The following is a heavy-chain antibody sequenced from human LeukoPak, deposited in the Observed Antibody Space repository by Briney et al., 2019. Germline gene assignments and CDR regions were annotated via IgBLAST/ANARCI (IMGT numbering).Heavy chain of an antibody. Sequence: WRSLRLSWAASGFTFGSYGMHRVPPAPGKGMGGVAVIWYDGSNKYYADSVKGRSTISRDNSKNTLYLQMNSLRAEDTAVYYCARGATNSSSWEIDYWGQGTLVTVSS. CDR1: GFTFGSYG. J-gene: IGHJ4*02. D-gene: IGHD6-13*01. CDR3: ARGATNSSSWEIDY. V-gene: IGHV3-33*01. CDR2: IWYDGSNK.